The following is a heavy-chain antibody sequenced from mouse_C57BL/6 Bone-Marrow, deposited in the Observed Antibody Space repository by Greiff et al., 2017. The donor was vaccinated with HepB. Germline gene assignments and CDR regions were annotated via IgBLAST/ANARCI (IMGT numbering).Heavy chain of an antibody. V-gene: IGHV14-4*01. CDR1: GFNIKDDY. CDR3: TTARDGNLFLDY. Sequence: VQLQQSGAELVRPGASVKLSCTASGFNIKDDYMHWVKQRPEQGLEWIGWIDPENGDTEYASKFQGKATITADTSSNTAYLQLSSLTSEDTAVYYCTTARDGNLFLDYWGQGTTLTVSS. CDR2: IDPENGDT. J-gene: IGHJ2*01. D-gene: IGHD2-1*01.